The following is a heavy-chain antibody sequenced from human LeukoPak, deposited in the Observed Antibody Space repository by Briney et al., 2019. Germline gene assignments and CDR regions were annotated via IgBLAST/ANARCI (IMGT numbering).Heavy chain of an antibody. CDR2: IYNGGST. CDR1: GGSISSYY. Sequence: SETLSLTCTVSGGSISSYYWNWIRQPPGKGLEWIGYIYNGGSTNYNPSLKSRVTISVDTSKNQFSLKLSSVTAADTAVYYCVHHLFDYWGQGTLVTVSS. V-gene: IGHV4-59*12. D-gene: IGHD1-14*01. J-gene: IGHJ4*02. CDR3: VHHLFDY.